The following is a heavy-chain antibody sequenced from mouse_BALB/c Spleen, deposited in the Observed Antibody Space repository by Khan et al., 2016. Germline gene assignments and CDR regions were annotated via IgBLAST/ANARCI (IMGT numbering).Heavy chain of an antibody. V-gene: IGHV1S136*01. Sequence: MQLEEPGPELVKPGASVKMSCKASGYTFTSYVMHWVKQKPGPALEWIGYNNPYNDGTKYNDKFNGKATLTPDKSSNTAYMALSVLTSEDSAVYYWGRETKIGLRSFDYWGQDKTHAVSS. J-gene: IGHJ2*01. CDR1: GYTFTSYV. CDR3: GRETKIGLRSFDY. CDR2: NNPYNDGT. D-gene: IGHD2-2*01.